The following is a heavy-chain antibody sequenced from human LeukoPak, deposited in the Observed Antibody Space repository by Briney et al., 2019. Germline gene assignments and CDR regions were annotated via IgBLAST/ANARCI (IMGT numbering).Heavy chain of an antibody. J-gene: IGHJ4*02. CDR1: GGSFSGYY. D-gene: IGHD2-2*01. CDR3: ARVYCSSTSCYVYFDY. V-gene: IGHV4-34*01. Sequence: TSETLSLTCAVYGGSFSGYYWSWIRQPPGKGLEWIGEINHSGSTNYNPSLKSRVTISVDTSKNQFSLKLSSVTAADTAVYYCARVYCSSTSCYVYFDYWGQGTPVTVSS. CDR2: INHSGST.